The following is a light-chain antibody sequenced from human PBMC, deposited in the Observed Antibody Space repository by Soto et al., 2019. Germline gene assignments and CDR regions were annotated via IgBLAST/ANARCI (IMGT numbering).Light chain of an antibody. CDR3: LLYYGNIQV. Sequence: QAVVIQEPSLTVSPGETVTLTCASSTGAVTSASYPNWLQQKPGQAPRALVHSTSNKHSWTPARFSGSLLGGKAALTLSGLQPEDEADYYCLLYYGNIQVFGRGTKLTVL. CDR1: TGAVTSASY. J-gene: IGLJ3*02. CDR2: STS. V-gene: IGLV7-43*01.